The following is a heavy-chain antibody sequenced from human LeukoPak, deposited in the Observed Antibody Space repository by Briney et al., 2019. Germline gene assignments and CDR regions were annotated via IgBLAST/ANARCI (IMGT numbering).Heavy chain of an antibody. J-gene: IGHJ4*02. V-gene: IGHV3-53*01. Sequence: GGSLRLSCAASGFTVSRNYMSWVRQAPGKGLESVSITYSDGSTYYADSVKGRFTISRDNAKNTLYLQMNSLRAEDTAVYYCLVAGNGEGFDYWGQGTLVTVSS. CDR2: TYSDGST. CDR1: GFTVSRNY. D-gene: IGHD6-19*01. CDR3: LVAGNGEGFDY.